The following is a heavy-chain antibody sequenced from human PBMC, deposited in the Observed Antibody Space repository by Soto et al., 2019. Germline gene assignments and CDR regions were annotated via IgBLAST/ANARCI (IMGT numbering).Heavy chain of an antibody. D-gene: IGHD1-20*01. CDR1: GFTFSSYG. CDR3: ANGPSPYNFEPNWSDP. V-gene: IGHV3-30*18. J-gene: IGHJ5*02. Sequence: GGSLILSCAASGFTFSSYGMHWVRQAPGKGLEWVAVISYDGSNKYYADSVKGRFTISRDNSKNTLYLQMNSLRAEDTAVYYCANGPSPYNFEPNWSDPWGQGTLVTVSS. CDR2: ISYDGSNK.